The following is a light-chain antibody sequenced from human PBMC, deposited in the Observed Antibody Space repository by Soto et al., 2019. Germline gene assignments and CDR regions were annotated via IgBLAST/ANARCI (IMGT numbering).Light chain of an antibody. Sequence: ELVWTQSPATLSLSPWERATLSCRASQSVSSYLAWYQQKPCQAPRLLIYDASNRATGIPARFSGSGSGTDFTPTISSLEPEDFAVYYCQQRSNWPTWTFGQGTKVDIK. CDR2: DAS. V-gene: IGKV3-11*01. CDR3: QQRSNWPTWT. CDR1: QSVSSY. J-gene: IGKJ1*01.